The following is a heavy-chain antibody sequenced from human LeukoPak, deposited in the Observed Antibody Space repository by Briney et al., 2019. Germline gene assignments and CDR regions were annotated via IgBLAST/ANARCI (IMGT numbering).Heavy chain of an antibody. J-gene: IGHJ4*02. Sequence: PGGSLRLSCTTSGFSFDDYAMHWVRQGPGKGLEWVSVISWDGVSTYYADSVKGRFTISRDNSKNSLYLQMNSLRTEDTAFYYCAKDLPGNTWYFGYWGQGTLVTVSS. CDR3: AKDLPGNTWYFGY. CDR2: ISWDGVST. V-gene: IGHV3-43D*03. CDR1: GFSFDDYA.